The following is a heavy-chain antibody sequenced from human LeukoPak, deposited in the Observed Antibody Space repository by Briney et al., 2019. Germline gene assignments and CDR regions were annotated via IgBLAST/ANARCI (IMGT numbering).Heavy chain of an antibody. CDR2: LSGALNII. Sequence: PGGSLRLSCAASGLNIRDHYMGWIRQAPGKGLEWVSYLSGALNIIYYADSVKGRFTISRDIANNSLSLQMTGLRADDTAIYFCVRPEDLGTLYYWGQGILVTVSS. D-gene: IGHD1-14*01. V-gene: IGHV3-11*04. CDR3: VRPEDLGTLYY. CDR1: GLNIRDHY. J-gene: IGHJ4*02.